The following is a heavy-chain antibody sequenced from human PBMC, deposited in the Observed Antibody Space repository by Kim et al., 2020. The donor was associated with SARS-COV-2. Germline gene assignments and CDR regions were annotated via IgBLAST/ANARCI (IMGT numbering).Heavy chain of an antibody. J-gene: IGHJ6*02. V-gene: IGHV4-34*01. CDR3: ARGRGYLSYYGMDV. Sequence: PSHKSRVTISVDTSKNQFALKLSSVTGADTAVYYWARGRGYLSYYGMDVWGQGTTVTVSS. D-gene: IGHD6-13*01.